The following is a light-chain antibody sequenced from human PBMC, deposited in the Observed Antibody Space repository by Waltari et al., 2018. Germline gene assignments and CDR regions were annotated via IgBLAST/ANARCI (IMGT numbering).Light chain of an antibody. CDR1: RSYVCGDNS. V-gene: IGLV2-14*03. CDR3: NSDTSSSTLWV. J-gene: IGLJ3*02. CDR2: DVP. Sequence: QSALPQPASASASPGQSITIPCTRTRSYVCGDNSVSWYQHPPGKAPKLMIYDVPKRPSGVSDRFSGSKSGNTASLTISGLQAEDEADYYCNSDTSSSTLWVFGGGTKLTVL.